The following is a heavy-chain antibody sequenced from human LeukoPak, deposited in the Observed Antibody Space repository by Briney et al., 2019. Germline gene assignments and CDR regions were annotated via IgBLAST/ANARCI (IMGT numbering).Heavy chain of an antibody. Sequence: ASVKVSCKASGGTFSSYAISWVRQAPGQGLEWMGWISAYNGNTNYAQKLQGRVTMTTDTSTSTAYMELRSLRSDDTAVYYCARDRYYDFWSGYSLGGLYYYYGMDVWGQGTTVTVSS. CDR2: ISAYNGNT. D-gene: IGHD3-3*01. V-gene: IGHV1-18*01. CDR1: GGTFSSYA. CDR3: ARDRYYDFWSGYSLGGLYYYYGMDV. J-gene: IGHJ6*02.